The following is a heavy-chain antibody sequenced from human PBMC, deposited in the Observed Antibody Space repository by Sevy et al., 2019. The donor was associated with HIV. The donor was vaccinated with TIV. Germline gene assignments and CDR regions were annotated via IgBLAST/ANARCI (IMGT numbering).Heavy chain of an antibody. CDR2: IQYDGSNK. D-gene: IGHD2-21*01. CDR3: VKEGGGEGGDH. J-gene: IGHJ4*02. V-gene: IGHV3-30*02. Sequence: GGSLRLSCAASGFSYSSYGMHWVRQAPGKGLEWVAYIQYDGSNKDYADSVKGRFTISRDNSKKTLDLQMNSLRGEDTAVYYCVKEGGGEGGDHWGQGTLVTVSS. CDR1: GFSYSSYG.